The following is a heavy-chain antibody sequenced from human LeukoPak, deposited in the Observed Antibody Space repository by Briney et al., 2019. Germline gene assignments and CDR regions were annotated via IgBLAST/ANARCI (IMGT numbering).Heavy chain of an antibody. J-gene: IGHJ5*02. CDR2: IYYSGNT. CDR1: GGSISSSSYY. Sequence: SETLSLTCTVSGGSISSSSYYWGWIRQPPGKGLEWIGSIYYSGNTYYNPSLKSRVTISVDTSKNQFSLKLSSVTAADTAVYYCARDRGWFDPWGQGTLVTVSS. D-gene: IGHD3-16*01. CDR3: ARDRGWFDP. V-gene: IGHV4-39*07.